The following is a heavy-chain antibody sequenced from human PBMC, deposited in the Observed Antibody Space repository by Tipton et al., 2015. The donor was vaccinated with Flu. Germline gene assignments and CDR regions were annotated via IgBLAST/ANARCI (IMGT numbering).Heavy chain of an antibody. D-gene: IGHD6-13*01. Sequence: VQKPGASVKVSCKASGYTFTGYYMHWVRQAPGQGLEWMGWINPNSGGTNSAQSFQGRVTMTRDTSISTAYMEMTRLRSDDTAVYYCATVKPTGYLGTAAGWFDTWGQGTLVTVSS. V-gene: IGHV1-2*02. CDR2: INPNSGGT. CDR3: ATVKPTGYLGTAAGWFDT. J-gene: IGHJ5*02. CDR1: GYTFTGYY.